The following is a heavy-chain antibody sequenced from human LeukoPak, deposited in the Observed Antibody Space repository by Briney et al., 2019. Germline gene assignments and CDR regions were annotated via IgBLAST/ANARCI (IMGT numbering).Heavy chain of an antibody. D-gene: IGHD4-11*01. J-gene: IGHJ4*02. CDR2: INEHGSAT. V-gene: IGHV3-7*01. Sequence: PGGSLRLSCAASGFTFNSHWMIWARQAAGKGLEWVANINEHGSATYFPDSVKGRFTISRDNAKNSLFLQMGSLRAEDTAVYYCARSNVPVPGHSDYFDYWGQGTLVTVSS. CDR1: GFTFNSHW. CDR3: ARSNVPVPGHSDYFDY.